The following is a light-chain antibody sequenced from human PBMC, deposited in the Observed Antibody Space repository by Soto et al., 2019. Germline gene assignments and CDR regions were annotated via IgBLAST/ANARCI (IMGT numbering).Light chain of an antibody. V-gene: IGLV2-14*01. CDR3: TSYTSSSLWV. CDR2: EVS. J-gene: IGLJ3*02. CDR1: SRDVGGYNY. Sequence: QSALTQPASVSGSPGQSITISCTGTSRDVGGYNYVSWYQQHPGKAPKLMIYEVSDRPSGVSNRFSGSKSGNTASLTISGLQAEDEADYYCTSYTSSSLWVFGGGTKLTVL.